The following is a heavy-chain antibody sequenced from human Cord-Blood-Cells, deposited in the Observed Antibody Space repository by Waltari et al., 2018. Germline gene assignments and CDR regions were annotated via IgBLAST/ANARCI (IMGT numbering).Heavy chain of an antibody. D-gene: IGHD7-27*01. Sequence: EVQLVESGGGLVQPGGSLRLSCEASGFTVSSNYMSWVRQAPGKGLEWVSVIYSGGSTYYADSVKGRFTISRHNSKNTLYLQMNSLRAEDTAVYYCARGSTGDGYWYFDLWGRGTLVTVSS. CDR1: GFTVSSNY. J-gene: IGHJ2*01. CDR3: ARGSTGDGYWYFDL. V-gene: IGHV3-53*04. CDR2: IYSGGST.